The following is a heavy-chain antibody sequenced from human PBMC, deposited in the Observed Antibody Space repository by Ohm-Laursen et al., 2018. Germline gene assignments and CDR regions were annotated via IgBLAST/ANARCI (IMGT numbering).Heavy chain of an antibody. J-gene: IGHJ4*02. V-gene: IGHV3-21*01. CDR2: ISSSSSYI. Sequence: GSLRLSCAASGFTFSSYSMNWVRQAPGKGLEWVSSISSSSSYIYYADSVKGRFTISRDNAKNSLYLQMNSLRAEDTAVYYCARDRHDFWSGYPSRFDYWGQGTLVTVSS. CDR3: ARDRHDFWSGYPSRFDY. D-gene: IGHD3-3*01. CDR1: GFTFSSYS.